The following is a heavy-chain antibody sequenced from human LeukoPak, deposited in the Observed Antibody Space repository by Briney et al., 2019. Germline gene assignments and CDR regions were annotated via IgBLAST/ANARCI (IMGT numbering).Heavy chain of an antibody. J-gene: IGHJ4*02. CDR2: ISLTGSKI. Sequence: GGSLRLSCAASGFTFGGYSMNWIRQAPGKGLEWVSYISLTGSKIDYADSVKGRFTISRDNAKNSLNLQMNSLRAEDTAVYYCARDITIFGVIINFGYWGRGTLVTVSS. V-gene: IGHV3-48*01. CDR1: GFTFGGYS. CDR3: ARDITIFGVIINFGY. D-gene: IGHD3-3*01.